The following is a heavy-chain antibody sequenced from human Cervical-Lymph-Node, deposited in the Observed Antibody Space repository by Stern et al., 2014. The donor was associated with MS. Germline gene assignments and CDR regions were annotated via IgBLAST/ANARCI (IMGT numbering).Heavy chain of an antibody. Sequence: MQLVESGSEVKKPGASVQISCRASGYGFSSFHMNWVRQAPGQGLEWLGWINTNTGSPKYAQGFTGRFVFSVDTSVSTTYLLISGLKAEDTAVYFCATFQPWDLVDFWGQGTLVTVSS. CDR3: ATFQPWDLVDF. V-gene: IGHV7-4-1*02. J-gene: IGHJ4*02. CDR1: GYGFSSFH. D-gene: IGHD1-26*01. CDR2: INTNTGSP.